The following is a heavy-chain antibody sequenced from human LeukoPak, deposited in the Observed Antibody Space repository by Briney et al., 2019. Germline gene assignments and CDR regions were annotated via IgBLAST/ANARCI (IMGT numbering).Heavy chain of an antibody. CDR2: IYPGDSDT. V-gene: IGHV5-51*01. CDR1: GYSFTSYW. J-gene: IGHJ5*02. CDR3: ARLSAYYGSGTYNWFDP. Sequence: ESLKISCKGSGYSFTSYWIGWVRQMPGKGLEWMGIIYPGDSDTIYSQSFQGQVTISADKSISTAYLQWGSLKASDTAMYYCARLSAYYGSGTYNWFDPWGQGTLVTVSS. D-gene: IGHD3-10*01.